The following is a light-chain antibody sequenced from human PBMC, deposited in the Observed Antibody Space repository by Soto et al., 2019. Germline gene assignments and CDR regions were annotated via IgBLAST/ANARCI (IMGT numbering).Light chain of an antibody. V-gene: IGKV3-15*01. CDR3: QQYNNGGT. CDR1: QSVSSN. CDR2: GAS. Sequence: EIVMTQSPATLPVSPGERATLSCRASQSVSSNLAWYQQKPGQAPRLLIYGASTRATGIPARFSGSGSGTEFTLTISSLQSEDFAVYYCQQYNNGGTSGPGTKVDIK. J-gene: IGKJ3*01.